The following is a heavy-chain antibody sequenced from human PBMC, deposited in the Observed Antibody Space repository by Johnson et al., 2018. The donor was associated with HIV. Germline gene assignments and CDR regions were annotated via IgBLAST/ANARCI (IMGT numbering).Heavy chain of an antibody. V-gene: IGHV3-30-3*01. CDR3: ARGLIDYGDSQAFDI. CDR2: ISYDGSNK. J-gene: IGHJ3*02. D-gene: IGHD4-17*01. CDR1: GVTFSSHA. Sequence: QVQLVESGGGVVRPGGSLRLSCAASGVTFSSHAMHWVRQAPGKGLDWVTVISYDGSNKYYADSVKGRFTISRDNSKNTLHLQMNSLRAEDTAVYYCARGLIDYGDSQAFDIWGQGTMVTVSS.